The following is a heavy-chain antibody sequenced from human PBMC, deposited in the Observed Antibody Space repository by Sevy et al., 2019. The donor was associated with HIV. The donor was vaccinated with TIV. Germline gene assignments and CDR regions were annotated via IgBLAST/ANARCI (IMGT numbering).Heavy chain of an antibody. Sequence: GGSLRLSCTASGFTFGDYAMSWFRQAPGKGLEWVGFIRSKAYGGTTEYAGSVKGRFTISRDDSKSIAYLQMNSLKTEDTAVYYCTRDGYSGSSFDYWGQGTLVTVSS. V-gene: IGHV3-49*03. CDR1: GFTFGDYA. CDR2: IRSKAYGGTT. J-gene: IGHJ4*02. D-gene: IGHD1-26*01. CDR3: TRDGYSGSSFDY.